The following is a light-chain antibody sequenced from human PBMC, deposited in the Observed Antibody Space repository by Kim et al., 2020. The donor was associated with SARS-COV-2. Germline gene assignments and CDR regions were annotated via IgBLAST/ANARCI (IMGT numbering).Light chain of an antibody. V-gene: IGLV4-60*03. CDR1: SGHSTYI. CDR2: VEGSGSY. Sequence: SVKLTCTLRSGHSTYIIAWHQHQPGKAPRYLMKVEGSGSYNKGSGVPDRFSGSSSGADRYLTISNLQSEDEADYYCETWDNNILVFGGGTQLTVL. CDR3: ETWDNNILV. J-gene: IGLJ3*02.